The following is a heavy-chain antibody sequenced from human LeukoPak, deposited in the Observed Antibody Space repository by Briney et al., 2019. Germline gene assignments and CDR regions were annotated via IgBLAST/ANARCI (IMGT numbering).Heavy chain of an antibody. J-gene: IGHJ4*02. D-gene: IGHD3-3*01. CDR1: GRSFSGYY. V-gene: IGHV4-34*01. CDR3: ARQRTSGSASNLRVAQIDS. CDR2: INHGGSA. Sequence: SETLSLTCSVYGRSFSGYYWTWIRQPPGKGLEWIGEINHGGSANYSPSLKSRVTISIATSKTQFSLQLNSVTAADSALYFCARQRTSGSASNLRVAQIDSWGQGTLVTVSS.